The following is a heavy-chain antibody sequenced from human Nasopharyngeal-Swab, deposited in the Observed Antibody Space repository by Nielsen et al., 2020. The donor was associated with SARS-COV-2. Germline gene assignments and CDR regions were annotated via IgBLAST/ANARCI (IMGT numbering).Heavy chain of an antibody. CDR2: ISYDGSNK. Sequence: GESLKISCAASGFTFSSYAMHWVRQAPGKGLEWVAVISYDGSNKYCADSVKGRFTISRDNAKNSLYLQMNSLRAEDTAVYYCARDGGYSGYDSNYYYYMDVWGKGTTVTVSS. J-gene: IGHJ6*03. D-gene: IGHD5-12*01. CDR3: ARDGGYSGYDSNYYYYMDV. V-gene: IGHV3-30*04. CDR1: GFTFSSYA.